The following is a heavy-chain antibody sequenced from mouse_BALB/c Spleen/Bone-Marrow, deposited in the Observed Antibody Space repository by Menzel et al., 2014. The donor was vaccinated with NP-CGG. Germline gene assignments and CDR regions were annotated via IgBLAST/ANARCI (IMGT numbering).Heavy chain of an antibody. Sequence: QVHVKQSGAELMKPGASVKISCKATGYTFSSYWIEWVKQRPGHGLEWIGEVLPGSGSTNYNEKFNGKATFTADTSSNTAYMQLSSLTSEDSAVYYCARGIDYYAMDYWGQGTSVTVSS. CDR2: VLPGSGST. CDR1: GYTFSSYW. J-gene: IGHJ4*01. CDR3: ARGIDYYAMDY. V-gene: IGHV1-9*01.